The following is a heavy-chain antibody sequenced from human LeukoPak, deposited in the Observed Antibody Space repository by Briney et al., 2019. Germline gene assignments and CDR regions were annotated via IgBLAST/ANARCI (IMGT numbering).Heavy chain of an antibody. CDR1: GYTFTGYY. V-gene: IGHV1-2*02. CDR2: INPNSGGT. D-gene: IGHD5-18*01. CDR3: ARVWIQLWLPHFDY. J-gene: IGHJ4*02. Sequence: ASVKVSCKASGYTFTGYYMHWVRQAPGQGLEWMGWINPNSGGTNYAQKFQGRVTMTRDTSISTAHMELSRLRSDDTAVYYCARVWIQLWLPHFDYWGQGTLVTVSS.